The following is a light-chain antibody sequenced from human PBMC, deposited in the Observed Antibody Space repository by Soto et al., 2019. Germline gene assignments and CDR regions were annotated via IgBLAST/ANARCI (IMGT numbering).Light chain of an antibody. CDR2: VAS. CDR3: QQYQSWPLT. J-gene: IGKJ4*01. CDR1: QSVYSN. Sequence: EIVMTQSPATLSVSPGERATLSCRASQSVYSNLAWYQQTPGQAPRLLIYVASTRATGIPARFSGSGSGTEFTLTISSLQSEDFAVYYCQQYQSWPLTFGGGTTVEI. V-gene: IGKV3-15*01.